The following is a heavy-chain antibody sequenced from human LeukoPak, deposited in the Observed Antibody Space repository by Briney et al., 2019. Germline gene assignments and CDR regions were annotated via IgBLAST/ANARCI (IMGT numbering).Heavy chain of an antibody. J-gene: IGHJ4*02. Sequence: GGSLRLSCTASGFTFSRSWMSWVRQAPGRGLEWVASMNQGGSQRYYVDSVKGRFTISRDNAKNSLYLQMNSLRAEDTAVYYCARVPGEMGATLAYLDYWGQGTLVFVSS. CDR2: MNQGGSQR. D-gene: IGHD1-26*01. CDR3: ARVPGEMGATLAYLDY. V-gene: IGHV3-7*01. CDR1: GFTFSRSW.